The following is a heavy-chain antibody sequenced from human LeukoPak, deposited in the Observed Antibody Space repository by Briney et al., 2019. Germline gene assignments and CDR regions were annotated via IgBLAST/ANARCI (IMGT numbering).Heavy chain of an antibody. CDR3: ARDYNWGSAFDI. CDR2: IYYSGST. CDR1: GGSISSYY. D-gene: IGHD7-27*01. V-gene: IGHV4-59*01. Sequence: SETLSLTCTVSGGSISSYYWSWIRQPPGKGLEWIGYIYYSGSTNYNPSLKSRVTISVGTSENQFSLKLSSVTAADTAVYYCARDYNWGSAFDIWGQGTMVTVSP. J-gene: IGHJ3*02.